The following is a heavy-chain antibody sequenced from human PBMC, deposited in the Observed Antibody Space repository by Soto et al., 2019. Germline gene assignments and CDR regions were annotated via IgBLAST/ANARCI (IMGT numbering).Heavy chain of an antibody. J-gene: IGHJ3*02. V-gene: IGHV3-23*01. Sequence: PGGSLRLSCAASGFTFSSYAMSWFRQAPGKGLEWVSAISGSGGSTYYADSVKRRFTISRDNSKNTLYVQLNSLRADDTAVYYCAKVCVSSALGIYALDIWGQGTLVIVSS. CDR1: GFTFSSYA. D-gene: IGHD3-3*01. CDR2: ISGSGGST. CDR3: AKVCVSSALGIYALDI.